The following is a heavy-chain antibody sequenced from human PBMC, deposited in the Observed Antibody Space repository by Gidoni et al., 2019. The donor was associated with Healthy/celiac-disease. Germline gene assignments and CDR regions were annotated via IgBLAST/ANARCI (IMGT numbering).Heavy chain of an antibody. CDR3: ARDSGGITEENAFDI. J-gene: IGHJ3*02. CDR2: SNPSGGST. V-gene: IGHV1-46*01. CDR1: GDTFTSYY. Sequence: QVQLVQSGAEVKKPGASVKVSCKASGDTFTSYYMHWVRQAPGQGLEWMGISNPSGGSTSYAQKFQGRVTMTRDTSTSTVYMELSSLRSEDTAVYYCARDSGGITEENAFDIWAKGQWSPSLQ. D-gene: IGHD2-15*01.